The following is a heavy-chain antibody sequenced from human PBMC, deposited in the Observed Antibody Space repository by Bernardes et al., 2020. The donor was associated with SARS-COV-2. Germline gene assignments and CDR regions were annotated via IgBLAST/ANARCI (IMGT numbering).Heavy chain of an antibody. V-gene: IGHV3-23*01. J-gene: IGHJ4*02. CDR3: AKVGCGGDCYLGIES. D-gene: IGHD2-21*02. CDR2: ISGSGGST. CDR1: GFTFSSYA. Sequence: GGSLRLSCAASGFTFSSYAMSWVRQAPGKGLEWVSAISGSGGSTYYADSVKGRFSIFRDNSKNMLYLQMNSLRVDDTAVYYCAKVGCGGDCYLGIESWGQGTLVTVSS.